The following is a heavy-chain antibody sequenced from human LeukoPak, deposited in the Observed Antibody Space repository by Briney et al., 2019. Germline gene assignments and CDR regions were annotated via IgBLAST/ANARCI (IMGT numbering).Heavy chain of an antibody. V-gene: IGHV3-21*01. Sequence: PGGSLRLSCAASGFTFSSYSMNWVRQAPGKGLEWVSSINSSSSYKYYADAVKGRFTISRDNAKNSLYLQMTSLRAEDTAVYYCAREDPTYYDFWSRRGYYYGMDVWGQGPTVTVSS. CDR2: INSSSSYK. J-gene: IGHJ6*01. CDR3: AREDPTYYDFWSRRGYYYGMDV. CDR1: GFTFSSYS. D-gene: IGHD3-3*01.